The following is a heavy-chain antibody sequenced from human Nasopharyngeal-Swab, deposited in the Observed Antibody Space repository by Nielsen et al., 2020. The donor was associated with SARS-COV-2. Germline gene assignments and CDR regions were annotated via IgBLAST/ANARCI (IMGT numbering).Heavy chain of an antibody. D-gene: IGHD2-2*01. CDR1: GFTFSSYE. CDR2: ISSSGSTI. Sequence: GGSLRLSCAASGFTFSSYEMNWVRQAPGKGLEWVSYISSSGSTIYYADSVKGRFTISRDNAKNSLYLQMNSLRAEDTAVYYCASNALPYYFDYWGQGTLVTVSS. J-gene: IGHJ4*02. V-gene: IGHV3-48*03. CDR3: ASNALPYYFDY.